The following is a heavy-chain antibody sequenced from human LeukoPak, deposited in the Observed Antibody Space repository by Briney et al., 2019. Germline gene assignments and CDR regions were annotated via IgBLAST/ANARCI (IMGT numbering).Heavy chain of an antibody. CDR3: ARDGGGSSSLDY. D-gene: IGHD6-13*01. CDR2: ISYDGSNK. V-gene: IGHV3-30-3*01. Sequence: EGSLRLSCAASGFTFSSYAMHWVRQAPGKGLEWVAVISYDGSNKYYADSVKGRFTISRDNAKNSLYLQMNSLRAEDTAVYYCARDGGGSSSLDYWGQGTLVTVSS. J-gene: IGHJ4*02. CDR1: GFTFSSYA.